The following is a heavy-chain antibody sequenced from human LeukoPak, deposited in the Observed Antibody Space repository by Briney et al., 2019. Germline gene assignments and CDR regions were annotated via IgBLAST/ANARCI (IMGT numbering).Heavy chain of an antibody. CDR3: ARDISGWWDYGMDV. V-gene: IGHV4-59*01. CDR1: GGSISSYY. D-gene: IGHD6-19*01. Sequence: SETLSLTCTVSGGSISSYYWSWIRQPPGKGLEWIGYIYYSRSTNYNPSLKSRVTISVDTSKNQFSLKLSSVTAADTAVYYCARDISGWWDYGMDVWGQGTTVTVSS. CDR2: IYYSRST. J-gene: IGHJ6*02.